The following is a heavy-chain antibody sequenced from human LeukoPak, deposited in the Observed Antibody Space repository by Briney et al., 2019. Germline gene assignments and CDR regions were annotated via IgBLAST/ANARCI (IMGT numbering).Heavy chain of an antibody. Sequence: GGSLRLPCAASGFTFSNYGLSWVPRAPGKGVEWVSGIGSSGSTTYYADSGKGRFTISRDNYKNTLYLQMNSLRAEATAVYYCAKVGGGVTVTGLRYFDYWGRGTLVTVSS. CDR2: IGSSGSTT. V-gene: IGHV3-23*01. D-gene: IGHD6-19*01. J-gene: IGHJ4*02. CDR1: GFTFSNYG. CDR3: AKVGGGVTVTGLRYFDY.